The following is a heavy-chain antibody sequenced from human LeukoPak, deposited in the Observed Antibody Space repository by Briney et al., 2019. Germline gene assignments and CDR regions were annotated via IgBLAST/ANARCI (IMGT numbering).Heavy chain of an antibody. D-gene: IGHD3-9*01. V-gene: IGHV3-74*01. J-gene: IGHJ4*02. Sequence: GGSLRLSCAASGFTFSSYWMHWVRQAPGKGLVWVSRINSDGSSTSYADSVKGRFTISRDNAKNTLCLQMNSLRAEDTAVYYCARAGGDDILTGYRDYFDYWGQGTLVTVSS. CDR2: INSDGSST. CDR3: ARAGGDDILTGYRDYFDY. CDR1: GFTFSSYW.